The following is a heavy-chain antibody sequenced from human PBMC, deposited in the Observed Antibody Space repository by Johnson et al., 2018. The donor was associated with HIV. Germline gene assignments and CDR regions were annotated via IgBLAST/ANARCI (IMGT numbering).Heavy chain of an antibody. CDR3: AKATQGSFDM. CDR1: GFTFSSYA. CDR2: ISYDGSNK. V-gene: IGHV3-30-3*01. Sequence: QVQLVESGGGVVQPGRSLRLSCAASGFTFSSYAMHWVRQAPGKGLEWVAVISYDGSNKYYADSVKGRFTISRDNSKNTLYLQMNSLRAEDTAVYYCAKATQGSFDMWGQGTMVTVSS. J-gene: IGHJ3*02.